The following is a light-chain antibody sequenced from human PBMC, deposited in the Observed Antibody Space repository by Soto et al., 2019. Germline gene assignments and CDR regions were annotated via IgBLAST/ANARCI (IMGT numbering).Light chain of an antibody. J-gene: IGKJ5*01. CDR2: DTS. Sequence: ETMLTQSPASLSLSPGERATLSCRASQSVDRYLPWYQQKPGQAPRLLIYDTSNRATGIPARFSGSGSGTDFTLTISSLEPEDFAVYFCHQRTNWPITFGQGTRLEMK. CDR3: HQRTNWPIT. V-gene: IGKV3-11*01. CDR1: QSVDRY.